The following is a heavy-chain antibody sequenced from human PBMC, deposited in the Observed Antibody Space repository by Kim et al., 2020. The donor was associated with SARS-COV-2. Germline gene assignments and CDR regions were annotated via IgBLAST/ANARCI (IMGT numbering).Heavy chain of an antibody. CDR2: ISNSGTT. CDR1: GASMSSGDYY. J-gene: IGHJ4*01. V-gene: IGHV4-30-4*01. D-gene: IGHD3-10*01. CDR3: ARVAGDSGPYPYYFD. Sequence: SETLSLTCTVSGASMSSGDYYWSWIRQPPGKGLEWIGRISNSGTTYYNPFLESRVIISLDMSKNQFSLKLSSETAADTAVDYCARVAGDSGPYPYYFD.